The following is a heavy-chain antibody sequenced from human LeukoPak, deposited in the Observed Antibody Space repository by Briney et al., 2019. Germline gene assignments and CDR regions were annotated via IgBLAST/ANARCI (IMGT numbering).Heavy chain of an antibody. D-gene: IGHD2-21*02. J-gene: IGHJ4*02. CDR3: ARGKATAIDS. CDR2: IYQSGST. Sequence: SETLSLTCAVSGGSIGSGAYSWSWIRQPPGKGLEWIGYIYQSGSTYYNPALKSRVTISVDRSKTQVSLKLSSVPAADTAVYYCARGKATAIDSWGQGTLVTVSS. CDR1: GGSIGSGAYS. V-gene: IGHV4-30-2*01.